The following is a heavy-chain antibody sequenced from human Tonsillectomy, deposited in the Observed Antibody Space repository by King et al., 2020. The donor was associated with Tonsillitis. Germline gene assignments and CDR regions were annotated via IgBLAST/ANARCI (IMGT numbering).Heavy chain of an antibody. CDR1: GFTFSNAW. CDR2: IQSKTDGGAT. V-gene: IGHV3-15*06. Sequence: VKLVESGGGLVKPGGSLRLSCTASGFTFSNAWMNWVRQATGKGLEWVGRIQSKTDGGATYFAAPVKGKFAISRDDSKNTVYLQMNSLKSEDTAVYYCATGTRDSRDWSDYFFDSWGQGTLVTVSS. CDR3: ATGTRDSRDWSDYFFDS. D-gene: IGHD6-19*01. J-gene: IGHJ4*02.